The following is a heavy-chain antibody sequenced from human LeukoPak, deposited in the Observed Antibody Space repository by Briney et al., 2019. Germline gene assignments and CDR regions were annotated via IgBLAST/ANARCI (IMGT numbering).Heavy chain of an antibody. J-gene: IGHJ4*02. CDR3: ARSPPSDFWSGYPLQFDY. V-gene: IGHV4-59*12. D-gene: IGHD3-3*01. Sequence: PSETLSLTCAVYGGSFSGYFWIWIRQPPGKGLEWIGYIYYSGNTNSNPSLKSRVTISVDTSKNQFSLKLSSVTAADTAVYYCARSPPSDFWSGYPLQFDYWGQGTLVTVSS. CDR2: IYYSGNT. CDR1: GGSFSGYF.